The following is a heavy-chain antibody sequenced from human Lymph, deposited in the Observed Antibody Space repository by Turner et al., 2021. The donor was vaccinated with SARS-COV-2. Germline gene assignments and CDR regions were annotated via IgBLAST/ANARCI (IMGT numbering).Heavy chain of an antibody. D-gene: IGHD1-26*01. V-gene: IGHV3-33*01. CDR3: AREGVVGATSGLDY. CDR2: IWYDGSNK. CDR1: GFTFSSHG. Sequence: QVQLVESGGGVVQPGRSLRLSCAASGFTFSSHGMHWVRQAPGKVLEWVAVIWYDGSNKDHADSVKGRFTISRDNSKNTLYLQMNSLRAEDTAVYYCAREGVVGATSGLDYWGQGTLVTVSS. J-gene: IGHJ4*02.